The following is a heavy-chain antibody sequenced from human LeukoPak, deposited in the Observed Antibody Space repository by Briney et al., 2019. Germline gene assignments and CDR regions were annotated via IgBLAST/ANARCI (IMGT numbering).Heavy chain of an antibody. Sequence: PGRSLRLSCAASGFTFSSYGMHWVRQAPGKGLEWVAVISYDGSNKYYADSVKGRFTISRGNSKNTLYLQMNSLRAEDTAVYYCAKVGQFGEAYYYGMDVWGQGTTVTVSS. D-gene: IGHD3-10*01. V-gene: IGHV3-30*18. J-gene: IGHJ6*02. CDR1: GFTFSSYG. CDR2: ISYDGSNK. CDR3: AKVGQFGEAYYYGMDV.